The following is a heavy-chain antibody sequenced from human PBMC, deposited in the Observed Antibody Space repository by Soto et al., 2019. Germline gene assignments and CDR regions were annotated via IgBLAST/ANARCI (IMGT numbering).Heavy chain of an antibody. V-gene: IGHV3-23*01. CDR1: AFTFRSDA. J-gene: IGHJ3*02. CDR3: AKVRPLRDCTSTSCLGAFVI. CDR2: ITASADTT. D-gene: IGHD2-2*01. Sequence: PGGSLRLSCAASAFTFRSDAMSWVRQAPGKGLEWVSAITASADTTYYADSVKGRFTISRDNSKNTLYLRMNSLRAEDTAVYYYAKVRPLRDCTSTSCLGAFVIWGQGTMVTVSS.